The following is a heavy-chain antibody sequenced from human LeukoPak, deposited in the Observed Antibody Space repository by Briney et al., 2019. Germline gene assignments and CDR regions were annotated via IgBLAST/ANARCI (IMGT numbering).Heavy chain of an antibody. J-gene: IGHJ5*02. D-gene: IGHD3-3*01. Sequence: SETLSLTCTVSGGSISSYYWSWIRQPAGKGLEWIGRIYTSGSTNYNPSLKSRVTISVDTSKNQFSLKLSSVTAADTAVYYCARDTTHYDFWSGYYVAANWFDPWGQGTLVTVSS. CDR3: ARDTTHYDFWSGYYVAANWFDP. CDR1: GGSISSYY. CDR2: IYTSGST. V-gene: IGHV4-4*07.